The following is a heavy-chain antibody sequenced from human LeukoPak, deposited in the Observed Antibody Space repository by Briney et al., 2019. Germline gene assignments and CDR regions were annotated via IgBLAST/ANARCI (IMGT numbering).Heavy chain of an antibody. CDR1: GFIFSSYG. J-gene: IGHJ4*02. V-gene: IGHV3-30*18. Sequence: PGGSLRLSCAASGFIFSSYGMHWVRQAPGKGLECVAVISYVGSDKYYTDSVRGRFTISRDNSTTTLYLQMNSLRTEDTAVYYCAKGGEMGTIRGYFDYLGQGTLVTVSS. D-gene: IGHD5-24*01. CDR2: ISYVGSDK. CDR3: AKGGEMGTIRGYFDY.